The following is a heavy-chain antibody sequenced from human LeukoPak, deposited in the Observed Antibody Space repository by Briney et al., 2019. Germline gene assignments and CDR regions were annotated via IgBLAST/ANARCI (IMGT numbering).Heavy chain of an antibody. J-gene: IGHJ4*02. V-gene: IGHV4-31*03. CDR2: IYYSGST. CDR3: ARGSTRGDFDY. Sequence: SETPSLTCTVSGGSISSGGYYWSWIRQHPGKGLEWIGYIYYSGSTYYNPSLKSRVTISVDTSKNQFSLKLSSVTAADTAVYYCARGSTRGDFDYWGQGTLVTVSS. D-gene: IGHD3-10*01. CDR1: GGSISSGGYY.